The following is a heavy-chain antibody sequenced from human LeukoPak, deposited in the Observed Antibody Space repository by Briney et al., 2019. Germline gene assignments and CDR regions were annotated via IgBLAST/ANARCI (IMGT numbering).Heavy chain of an antibody. CDR3: ARAEITGTTGGMDV. V-gene: IGHV3-53*01. J-gene: IGHJ6*02. D-gene: IGHD1-20*01. CDR2: IYTGGNT. Sequence: GGSLRLSCAVSGFTVSSTYMSWVRQPPGKGLEWISVIYTGGNTFYADSVRGRFTISRDNSKNTLYLQMNSLRAEDTAVYYCARAEITGTTGGMDVWGQGTTVTVSS. CDR1: GFTVSSTY.